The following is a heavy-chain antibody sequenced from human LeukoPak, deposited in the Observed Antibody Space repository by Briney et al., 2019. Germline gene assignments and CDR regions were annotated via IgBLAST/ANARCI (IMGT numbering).Heavy chain of an antibody. CDR1: GFTFSSYD. CDR2: ISSSSDYI. Sequence: GGSLRLSCEASGFTFSSYDMSWVRKAPGKGLEWVSFISSSSDYIYYADSVKGRFTISRDNAKNSLYLQMNSLRAEDTAVYYCARVNYFDYWGQGTLVTVST. CDR3: ARVNYFDY. J-gene: IGHJ4*02. V-gene: IGHV3-21*01.